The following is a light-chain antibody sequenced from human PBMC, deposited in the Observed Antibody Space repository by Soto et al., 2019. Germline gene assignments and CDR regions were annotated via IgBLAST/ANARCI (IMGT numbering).Light chain of an antibody. CDR1: QRINIY. Sequence: DIQMTQSPSSLSTSVGDRVTITCRVSQRINIYLNWYRQKPGKAPELLIYSASNLQSGVPSRFSGSGSGTDFTLTISSLQPEDFATYYGQQSFSTPTFGQGTRLEIK. V-gene: IGKV1-39*01. CDR3: QQSFSTPT. CDR2: SAS. J-gene: IGKJ5*01.